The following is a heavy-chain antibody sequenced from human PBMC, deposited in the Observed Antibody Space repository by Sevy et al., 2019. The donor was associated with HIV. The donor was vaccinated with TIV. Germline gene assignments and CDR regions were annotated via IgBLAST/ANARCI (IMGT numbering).Heavy chain of an antibody. CDR3: ATTKDYYESSGYPFDY. D-gene: IGHD3-22*01. V-gene: IGHV1-24*01. J-gene: IGHJ4*02. Sequence: ASVKVSCKVSGSTLTKLSMHWVRQAPGKGLEWVATFDPEDDKTIYAQQFQGRVTMTEDTSTDTAYMELKSLRSEDTAVYYCATTKDYYESSGYPFDYWGQGTHVTVSS. CDR1: GSTLTKLS. CDR2: FDPEDDKT.